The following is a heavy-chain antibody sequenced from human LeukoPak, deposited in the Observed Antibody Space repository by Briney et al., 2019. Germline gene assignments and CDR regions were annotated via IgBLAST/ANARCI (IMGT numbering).Heavy chain of an antibody. CDR2: INHSGGT. CDR3: ARGVPRIAAADY. CDR1: GGSFSGYY. Sequence: SETLSLTCAVYGGSFSGYYWSWIRQPPGKGLEWIGEINHSGGTNYNPSLKSRVTISVDTSKNQFSLKLSSVTAADTAVYYCARGVPRIAAADYWGQGTLVTVSS. D-gene: IGHD6-13*01. J-gene: IGHJ4*02. V-gene: IGHV4-34*01.